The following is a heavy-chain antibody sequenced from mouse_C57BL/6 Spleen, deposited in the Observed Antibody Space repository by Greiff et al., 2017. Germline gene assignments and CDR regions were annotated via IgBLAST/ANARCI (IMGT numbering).Heavy chain of an antibody. Sequence: QVQLKESGPELVKPGASVKISCKASGYAFSSSWMNWVKQRPGKGLEWIGRIYPGDGDTNYNGKFKGKATLTADKSSSTAYMQLSSLTSEDSAVYFCARSLYYFDDWGQGTTLTVSS. CDR1: GYAFSSSW. V-gene: IGHV1-82*01. CDR3: ARSLYYFDD. J-gene: IGHJ2*01. CDR2: IYPGDGDT.